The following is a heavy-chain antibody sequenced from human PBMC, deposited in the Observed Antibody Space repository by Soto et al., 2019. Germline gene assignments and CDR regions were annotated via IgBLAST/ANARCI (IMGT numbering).Heavy chain of an antibody. V-gene: IGHV1-18*01. Sequence: QVQLVQSGAEVKKPGASVKVSCKASGYTFTSYGISWVRQAPGQGLEWMGWISAYNGNTNYAQKLQGRVTMTTDTSTSTAYMELRSLRSDDTAVYYCARDDPYSGYSSGWYTFDYWGQGTLVTVSS. J-gene: IGHJ4*02. D-gene: IGHD6-19*01. CDR1: GYTFTSYG. CDR3: ARDDPYSGYSSGWYTFDY. CDR2: ISAYNGNT.